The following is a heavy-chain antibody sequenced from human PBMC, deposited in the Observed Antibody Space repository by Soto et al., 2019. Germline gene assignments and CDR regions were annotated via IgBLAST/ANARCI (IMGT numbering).Heavy chain of an antibody. J-gene: IGHJ4*02. CDR1: GLTFSNVW. V-gene: IGHV3-15*01. CDR2: IKSKSDGETA. CDR3: AITAMINRDSSTSFDY. Sequence: PRGSLRLSCAASGLTFSNVWMTWVRQAPGKGQEWVGRIKSKSDGETADVAAPVKARFTISRDDSKNTVFLEMNSLKSEDTALYYCAITAMINRDSSTSFDYWGRGTQVTVSS. D-gene: IGHD5-18*01.